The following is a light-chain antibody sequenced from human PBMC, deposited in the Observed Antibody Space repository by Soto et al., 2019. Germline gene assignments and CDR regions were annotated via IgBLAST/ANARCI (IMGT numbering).Light chain of an antibody. V-gene: IGLV1-51*01. CDR3: GTWDGSLSAGLYV. CDR2: DNN. Sequence: QSVLTQPPSVSAAPGQKVTISCSGSSSNIGNNYVSWYQQLPGTAPKLLIYDNNKRPSGIPDRFSGSKSGTSATLGITGLQTGDEADYYCGTWDGSLSAGLYVFVTGTKVTDL. CDR1: SSNIGNNY. J-gene: IGLJ1*01.